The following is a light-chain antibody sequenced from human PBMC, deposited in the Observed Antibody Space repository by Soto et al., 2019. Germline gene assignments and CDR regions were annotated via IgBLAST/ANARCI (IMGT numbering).Light chain of an antibody. CDR3: QQYKSQAT. J-gene: IGKJ1*01. Sequence: DIQMTQSPSTLSASVGDRVSITCRASQTISRWLAWYQQKPGKAPNLLIYDASSLESGVPPRFSGSGAGTEFTLTISSLQPDDFATYHCQQYKSQATFGQGTKVDIK. V-gene: IGKV1-5*01. CDR1: QTISRW. CDR2: DAS.